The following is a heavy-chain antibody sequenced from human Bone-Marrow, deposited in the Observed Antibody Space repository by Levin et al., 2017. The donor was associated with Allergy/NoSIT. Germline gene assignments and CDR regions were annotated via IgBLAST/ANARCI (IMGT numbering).Heavy chain of an antibody. V-gene: IGHV1-69*06. CDR2: IIPIFGTA. D-gene: IGHD3-3*01. CDR1: GGTFSSYA. CDR3: ARAVDAIFGVVGGEVGEKYGMDV. Sequence: SVKVSCKASGGTFSSYAISWVRQAPGQGLEWMGGIIPIFGTANYAQKFQGRVTITADKSTSTAYMELSSLRSEDTAVYYCARAVDAIFGVVGGEVGEKYGMDVWGQGTTVTVSS. J-gene: IGHJ6*02.